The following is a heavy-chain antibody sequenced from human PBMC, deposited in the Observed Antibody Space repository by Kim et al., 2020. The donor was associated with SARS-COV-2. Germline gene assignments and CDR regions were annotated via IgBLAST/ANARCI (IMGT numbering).Heavy chain of an antibody. CDR1: GFTFDDYA. J-gene: IGHJ6*02. CDR3: AKIRGDFTDYGMDV. D-gene: IGHD2-8*02. CDR2: ITWNGGSI. Sequence: GGSLRLSCAASGFTFDDYAMHWVRQAPGKGLEWVSGITWNGGSICYADSVKGRFTISRDNAKNSLYLQMNSLRAEDTALYYCAKIRGDFTDYGMDVWGQGTTVTVSS. V-gene: IGHV3-9*01.